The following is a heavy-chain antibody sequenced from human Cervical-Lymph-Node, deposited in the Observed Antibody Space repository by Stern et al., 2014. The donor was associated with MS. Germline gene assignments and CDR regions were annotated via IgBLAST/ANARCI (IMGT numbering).Heavy chain of an antibody. CDR2: IYWDDDK. D-gene: IGHD4-11*01. CDR3: ARSPLHDYSYDDWFDP. V-gene: IGHV2-5*02. CDR1: GFSLSTGGVG. J-gene: IGHJ5*02. Sequence: QVTLKESGPTLVKPTQTLTLTCTFSGFSLSTGGVGVGWVRQPPGKALEWLALIYWDDDKRYSPSLKSRLTITKDTSKNQVVLTMTNMDPVDTATYYCARSPLHDYSYDDWFDPWGQGTLVTVSS.